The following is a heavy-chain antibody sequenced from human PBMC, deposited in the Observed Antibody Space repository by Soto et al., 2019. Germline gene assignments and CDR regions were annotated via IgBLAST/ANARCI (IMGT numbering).Heavy chain of an antibody. CDR1: GGSFSGYY. CDR2: INHSGST. D-gene: IGHD3-10*01. V-gene: IGHV4-34*01. J-gene: IGHJ2*01. Sequence: SETLSLTCAVYGGSFSGYYWSWIRQPPGKGLEWIGEINHSGSTNYNPSLKSRVTISVDTSKNQFSLKLSSVTAADTAVYYCARGAEFRYFDLWGRGTLVTVSS. CDR3: ARGAEFRYFDL.